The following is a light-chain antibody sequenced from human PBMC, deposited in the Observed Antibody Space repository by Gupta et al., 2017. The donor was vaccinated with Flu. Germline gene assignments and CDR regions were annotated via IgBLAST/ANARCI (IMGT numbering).Light chain of an antibody. CDR3: QQVYRGPPT. V-gene: IGKV4-1*01. CDR2: SAS. CDR1: QRVLYSSNNKNY. Sequence: SQGERATIECESGQRVLYSSNNKNYVAWNQRKPGQPTKLLMSSASSRESRVPDRFSGSGSRTDFTRTISSLQAEDVAVYYCQQVYRGPPTFGQGTKVEIK. J-gene: IGKJ1*01.